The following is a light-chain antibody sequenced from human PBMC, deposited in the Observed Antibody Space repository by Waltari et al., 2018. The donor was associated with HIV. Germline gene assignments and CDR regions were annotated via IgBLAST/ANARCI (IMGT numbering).Light chain of an antibody. CDR3: STWDDKMSGVI. CDR2: TNN. V-gene: IGLV1-44*01. CDR1: SSNIGRNT. J-gene: IGLJ2*01. Sequence: QSVLTQPPSASGAPGQRVTISCSGNSSNIGRNTVTWYQQLPETAPKLLIYTNNQRPSGVPDRFSGSKSGTSASLAISGLQSGDEADYYCSTWDDKMSGVIFGGGTKLTVL.